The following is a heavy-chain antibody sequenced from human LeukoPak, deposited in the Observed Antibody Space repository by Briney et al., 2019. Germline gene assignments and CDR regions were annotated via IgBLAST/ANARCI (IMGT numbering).Heavy chain of an antibody. CDR3: ARLYSSSSGKAFDI. Sequence: GGSLRLSCAASGVTFSSYEMNWVRQAPGKGLEWVSYIGSSGRSIYYADSVKGRFTISRDNAKNSLYLQMNSLRAEDTAVYYCARLYSSSSGKAFDIWGQGTMVTVSS. CDR2: IGSSGRSI. CDR1: GVTFSSYE. D-gene: IGHD6-6*01. J-gene: IGHJ3*02. V-gene: IGHV3-48*03.